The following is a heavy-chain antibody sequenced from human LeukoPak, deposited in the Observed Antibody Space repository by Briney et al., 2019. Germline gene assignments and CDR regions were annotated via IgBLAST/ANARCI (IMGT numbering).Heavy chain of an antibody. J-gene: IGHJ6*02. CDR3: EKNLSSSGYRDYYGMDV. CDR2: ISWDGGST. D-gene: IGHD6-13*01. Sequence: PGGSLRLSCAASGFTFDDYTMHWVRQAPGKGLEWVSLISWDGGSTYYADSVKGRFTISRDNSKNSLYLQMNSLRTEDTALYYCEKNLSSSGYRDYYGMDVWGQGTTVMVSS. CDR1: GFTFDDYT. V-gene: IGHV3-43*01.